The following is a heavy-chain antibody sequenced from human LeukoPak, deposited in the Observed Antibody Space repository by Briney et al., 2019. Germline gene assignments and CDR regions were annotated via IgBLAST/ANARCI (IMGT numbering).Heavy chain of an antibody. CDR1: GFTFSSYA. D-gene: IGHD2-8*01. V-gene: IGHV3-23*01. CDR2: ISGSGGST. CDR3: AKGTNALYYYYMDV. Sequence: GGSPRLSCAASGFTFSSYAMSWVRQAPGKGLEWVSAISGSGGSTYYADSVKGRFTISRDNSKNTLYLQMNSLRAEDTAVYYCAKGTNALYYYYMDVWGKGTTVTVSS. J-gene: IGHJ6*03.